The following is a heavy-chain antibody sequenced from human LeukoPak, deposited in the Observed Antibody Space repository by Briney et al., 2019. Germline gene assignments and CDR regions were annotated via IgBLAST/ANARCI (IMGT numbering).Heavy chain of an antibody. D-gene: IGHD1-20*01. CDR2: IYYSGST. CDR1: GGSISSYY. J-gene: IGHJ4*02. V-gene: IGHV4-59*01. CDR3: ARGGITGTNRYFDY. Sequence: PSETLSPTCTVSGGSISSYYWSWIRQPPGKGLEWIGYIYYSGSTNYNPSHKSRVTISVDTSKNQFSLKLSSVTAADTAVYYCARGGITGTNRYFDYWGQGTLVTVSS.